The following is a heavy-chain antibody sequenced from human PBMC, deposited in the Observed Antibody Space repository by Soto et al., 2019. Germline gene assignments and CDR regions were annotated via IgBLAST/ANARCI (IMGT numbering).Heavy chain of an antibody. CDR2: IYYSGST. D-gene: IGHD6-13*01. V-gene: IGHV4-59*08. Sequence: SETLSLTCNVSGGSMNSDYWSWIRQPPGKGLEWIGYIYYSGSTDYNPSLKSRVTISVETSKNQFSLKLSSVTAADTAVYYCARASRYSSSWFYFNYWGQGTLVTVSS. CDR1: GGSMNSDY. CDR3: ARASRYSSSWFYFNY. J-gene: IGHJ4*02.